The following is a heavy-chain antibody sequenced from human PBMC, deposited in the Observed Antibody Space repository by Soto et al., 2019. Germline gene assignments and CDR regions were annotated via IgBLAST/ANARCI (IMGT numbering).Heavy chain of an antibody. D-gene: IGHD3-3*01. CDR2: IYSGGST. J-gene: IGHJ4*02. CDR3: AREHPLNYDFWSGYYDY. V-gene: IGHV3-53*01. CDR1: GFTVSSNY. Sequence: GGSLRLSCAASGFTVSSNYMSWVRQAPGKGLEWVSVIYSGGSTYYTDSVKGRFTISRDNSKNTLYLQMNSLRAEDKAVYYCAREHPLNYDFWSGYYDYWGQGTLVTVSS.